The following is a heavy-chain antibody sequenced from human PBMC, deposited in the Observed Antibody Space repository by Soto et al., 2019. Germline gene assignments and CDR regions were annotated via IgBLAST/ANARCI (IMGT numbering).Heavy chain of an antibody. J-gene: IGHJ4*02. V-gene: IGHV4-30-2*06. Sequence: TRWLTCTVAGGSISYGGISWSWIRQSPGKRLEWIGSLSHLESTYFHPSFKSRLTMSIDRTRNHFSLKLSSVTAPDLAVYYCASGGGYDSFDYWGQGFLVTFSA. CDR1: GGSISYGGIS. D-gene: IGHD5-12*01. CDR2: LSHLEST. CDR3: ASGGGYDSFDY.